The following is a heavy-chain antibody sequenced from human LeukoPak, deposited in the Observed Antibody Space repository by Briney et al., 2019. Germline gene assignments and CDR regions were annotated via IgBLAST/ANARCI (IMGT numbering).Heavy chain of an antibody. J-gene: IGHJ3*02. CDR2: ISSSSSYI. D-gene: IGHD2-21*02. Sequence: PGGSLRLSRAASGFTFSSYSMTWVRQAPGKGLEWVSSISSSSSYIYYADSVKGRFTISRDNAKNSLYLQMNSLRAEDTAVYYCARDSDCGDAFDIWGQGTMVTVSS. CDR3: ARDSDCGDAFDI. CDR1: GFTFSSYS. V-gene: IGHV3-21*01.